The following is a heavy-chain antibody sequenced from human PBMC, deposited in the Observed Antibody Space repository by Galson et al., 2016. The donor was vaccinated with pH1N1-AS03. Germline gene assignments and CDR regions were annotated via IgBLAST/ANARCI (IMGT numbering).Heavy chain of an antibody. CDR3: VRDFYGDVFGH. D-gene: IGHD4-17*01. CDR1: GDSVSSDNAA. V-gene: IGHV6-1*01. Sequence: AISGDSVSSDNAAWNWIRQSPSRGLEWLGRTYYRSRWYNDYAPSLSSRVSFTADTSKNQFSLHLTSVTPEDSATYFCVRDFYGDVFGHWGQGTLVTVSS. CDR2: TYYRSRWYN. J-gene: IGHJ1*01.